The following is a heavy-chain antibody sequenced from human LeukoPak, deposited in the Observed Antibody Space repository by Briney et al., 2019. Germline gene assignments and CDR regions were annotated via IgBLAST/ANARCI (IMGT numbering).Heavy chain of an antibody. J-gene: IGHJ5*02. D-gene: IGHD2-2*01. Sequence: ASVKVSCKASGGTFSGYAISWVRQAPGQGLEWMGGIIPIFGTANYAQKFQGRVTITADESTSTAYMELSSLRSEDTAVYYCARDRRCSSTSCYNWFVPWGQGTLVTVSS. CDR1: GGTFSGYA. CDR3: ARDRRCSSTSCYNWFVP. V-gene: IGHV1-69*01. CDR2: IIPIFGTA.